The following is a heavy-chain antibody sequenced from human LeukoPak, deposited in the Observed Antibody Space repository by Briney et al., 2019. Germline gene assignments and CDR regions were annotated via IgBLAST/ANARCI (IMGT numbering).Heavy chain of an antibody. D-gene: IGHD3-22*01. Sequence: PGGSLRLSCAASGFTFTNYSMNWVRQAPGKGLEWVSSISSSGNYIYYADSVKGRFTISRDNARNSLYLQMNSLRAEDTAVYYCARGGRGTIIMIVVAALDYWGQGTLVTVSS. CDR1: GFTFTNYS. CDR2: ISSSGNYI. J-gene: IGHJ4*02. V-gene: IGHV3-21*01. CDR3: ARGGRGTIIMIVVAALDY.